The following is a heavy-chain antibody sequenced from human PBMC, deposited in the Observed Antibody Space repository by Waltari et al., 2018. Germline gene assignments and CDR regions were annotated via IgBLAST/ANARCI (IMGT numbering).Heavy chain of an antibody. J-gene: IGHJ4*02. CDR2: IRGSGGST. CDR3: ANLFEPGIAVVRF. V-gene: IGHV3-23*01. D-gene: IGHD6-19*01. CDR1: GFTFSSYA. Sequence: EVQLLESGGGLVQPGGSLRLSCAASGFTFSSYAMSWVRQAPGKGLEWVSAIRGSGGSTYYADAVKGRFTISRDNSKNTLYLQMNSLRAEDTAVYYCANLFEPGIAVVRFWGQGTLVTVSS.